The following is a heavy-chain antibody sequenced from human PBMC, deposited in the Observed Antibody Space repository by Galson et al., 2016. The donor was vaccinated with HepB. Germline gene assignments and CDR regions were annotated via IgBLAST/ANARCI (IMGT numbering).Heavy chain of an antibody. CDR1: GFNFSNYW. V-gene: IGHV3-74*03. J-gene: IGHJ4*02. CDR3: ARGSAIVGAGVDY. CDR2: IKTDGTVS. Sequence: SLRLSCAASGFNFSNYWMDWVRQVPGKGLVWLSHIKTDGTVSTYVDSVKGRFTISRDNAKNIVYLQMNSLRADDTALYYCARGSAIVGAGVDYWGRGTLVTVSS. D-gene: IGHD3-3*01.